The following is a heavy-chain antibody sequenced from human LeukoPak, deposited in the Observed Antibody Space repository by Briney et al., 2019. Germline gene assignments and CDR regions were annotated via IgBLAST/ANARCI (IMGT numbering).Heavy chain of an antibody. CDR2: IKQDGSEK. Sequence: GGSLRLSCAASGFTFSSYWMSWVRQAPGKGLEWVANIKQDGSEKYYVGSVKGRFTISRDNAKKSLYLQMNSLRAEDTAVYYCAREQTIVVVPAAIGDYYYYMDVWGKGTTVTVSS. J-gene: IGHJ6*03. CDR1: GFTFSSYW. CDR3: AREQTIVVVPAAIGDYYYYMDV. V-gene: IGHV3-7*01. D-gene: IGHD2-2*02.